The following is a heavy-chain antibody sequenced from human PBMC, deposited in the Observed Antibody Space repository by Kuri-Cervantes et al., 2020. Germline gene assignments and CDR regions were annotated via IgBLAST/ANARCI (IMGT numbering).Heavy chain of an antibody. D-gene: IGHD3-10*01. CDR1: GFNLRSYA. CDR3: AKDKGSGSYNYYYGMDV. CDR2: LSYDGSNK. J-gene: IGHJ6*02. Sequence: GESLKISCAASGFNLRSYAMHWVRQAPGKGLEWVAALSYDGSNKYYADSVKGRFTISRDTSKNTLYLEMNSLRAEDTALYYCAKDKGSGSYNYYYGMDVWGQGTTVTVSS. V-gene: IGHV3-30-3*01.